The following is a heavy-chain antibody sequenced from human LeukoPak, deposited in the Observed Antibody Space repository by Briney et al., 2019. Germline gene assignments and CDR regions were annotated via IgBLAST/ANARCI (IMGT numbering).Heavy chain of an antibody. V-gene: IGHV3-23*01. Sequence: GGSLRLSCAASGFTFSSYAMSWVRQAPGKGLEWVSAIRGSGGSTYYADSVKGRFTISRDNSKNTLYLQMNSLRAEDTAVYYCAKDHSKLSVAANDAFDIWGQVTMVTVSS. CDR1: GFTFSSYA. CDR3: AKDHSKLSVAANDAFDI. CDR2: IRGSGGST. J-gene: IGHJ3*02. D-gene: IGHD3-16*02.